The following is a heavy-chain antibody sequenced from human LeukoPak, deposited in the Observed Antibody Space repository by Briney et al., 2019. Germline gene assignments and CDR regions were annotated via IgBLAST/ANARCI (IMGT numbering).Heavy chain of an antibody. V-gene: IGHV3-21*01. D-gene: IGHD3-3*01. CDR1: GFTFSSYS. J-gene: IGHJ6*02. CDR3: ARDGRITIFSGMDV. Sequence: GGSLRLSCAASGFTFSSYSMNWVRQAPGKGLEWVSSISSSSSYIYYADSVKGRFTISRDNAKNSLYLQMNSLGAEDTAVYYCARDGRITIFSGMDVWGQGTTVTVSS. CDR2: ISSSSSYI.